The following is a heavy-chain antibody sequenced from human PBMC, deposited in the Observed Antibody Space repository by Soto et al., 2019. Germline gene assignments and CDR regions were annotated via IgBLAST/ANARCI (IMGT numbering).Heavy chain of an antibody. CDR1: GGSISSYY. V-gene: IGHV4-59*01. Sequence: SETLSLTCTVSGGSISSYYWSWIRQPPGKGLEWIGYIYYSGSTNYNPSLKSRVTISVDTSKNQFSLKLSSVTAADTAVYYCARYYCGGDCYLDYWGQGTLVTVSS. CDR3: ARYYCGGDCYLDY. CDR2: IYYSGST. J-gene: IGHJ4*02. D-gene: IGHD2-21*02.